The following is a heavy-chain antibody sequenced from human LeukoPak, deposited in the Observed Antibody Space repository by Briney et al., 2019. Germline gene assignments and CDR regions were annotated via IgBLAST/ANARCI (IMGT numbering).Heavy chain of an antibody. V-gene: IGHV4-39*01. CDR3: VTSGSYYRAPDY. J-gene: IGHJ4*02. D-gene: IGHD3-10*01. Sequence: SETLSLTCTVSGGSLTSSSYYWGWVRQPPGKGLEWVGTIHYTGSTYYNPSLKSRVTMSVDTSNNQFSLRLSSVTAADTAVYYCVTSGSYYRAPDYWGQGTLVTVSS. CDR2: IHYTGST. CDR1: GGSLTSSSYY.